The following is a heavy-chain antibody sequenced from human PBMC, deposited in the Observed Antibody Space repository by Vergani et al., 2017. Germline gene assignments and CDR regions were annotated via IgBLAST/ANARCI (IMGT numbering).Heavy chain of an antibody. CDR3: ARGNIVVVPAAMDYFDY. CDR2: VSFRGDT. V-gene: IGHV4-59*02. J-gene: IGHJ4*02. Sequence: QVKLQESGPGLVKPSETLSLTCTVSGASVNSYYWSWIRQPPGKGLEWMGYVSFRGDTLYDPSVKGRMTISLNTSSNQFSLYLTSVTAADTAVYYCARGNIVVVPAAMDYFDYWGQGTLVTVSS. CDR1: GASVNSYY. D-gene: IGHD2-2*01.